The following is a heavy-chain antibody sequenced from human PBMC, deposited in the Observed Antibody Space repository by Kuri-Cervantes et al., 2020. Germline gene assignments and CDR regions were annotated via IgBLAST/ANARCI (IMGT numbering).Heavy chain of an antibody. Sequence: SETLSLTCTVSGGSLGSNYWSWIRQPAGKGLEWIGRIYTSGSTNYSPSLKSRVTISVDKSKNQFSPKLSSVTAADTAVYYCARVASFNWFDPWGQGTLVTVSS. V-gene: IGHV4-4*07. J-gene: IGHJ5*02. CDR3: ARVASFNWFDP. D-gene: IGHD2-2*01. CDR2: IYTSGST. CDR1: GGSLGSNY.